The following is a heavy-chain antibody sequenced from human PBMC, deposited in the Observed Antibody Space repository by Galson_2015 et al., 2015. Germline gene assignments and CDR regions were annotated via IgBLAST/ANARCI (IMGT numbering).Heavy chain of an antibody. D-gene: IGHD3-9*01. CDR2: IYYSGST. Sequence: TLSLTCTVSGGSISSGDYYWSWIRQPPGKGLEWIGYIYYSGSTYYNPSLKSRVTISVDTSKNQFSLKLSSVTAADTAVYYCARVPFNYDILSGGPLPDGMDVWGQGTTVTVSS. CDR3: ARVPFNYDILSGGPLPDGMDV. J-gene: IGHJ6*02. V-gene: IGHV4-30-4*01. CDR1: GGSISSGDYY.